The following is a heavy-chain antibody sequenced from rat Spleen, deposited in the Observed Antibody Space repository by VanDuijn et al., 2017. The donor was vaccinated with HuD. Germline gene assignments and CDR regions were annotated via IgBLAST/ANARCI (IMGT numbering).Heavy chain of an antibody. D-gene: IGHD1-10*01. CDR3: ARSLFNNYGYYFDY. V-gene: IGHV5-29*01. CDR2: ISYGDSSGHSST. CDR1: GFTFSDYG. J-gene: IGHJ2*01. Sequence: EVQLVESDGGLVQPGRSLKLSCAASGFTFSDYGMAWVRQAPTKGLEWVATISYGDSSGHSSTYYRDSVKGRFTISRDNAKNTLYLQMDSLRSEDTATYYCARSLFNNYGYYFDYWGQGVMVTVSS.